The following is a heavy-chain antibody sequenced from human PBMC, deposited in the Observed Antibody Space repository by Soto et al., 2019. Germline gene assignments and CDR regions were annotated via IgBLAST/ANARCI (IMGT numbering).Heavy chain of an antibody. J-gene: IGHJ6*02. CDR3: ARSEEDSDYYYYGMDV. CDR1: GDTVSSNSVA. V-gene: IGHV6-1*01. D-gene: IGHD2-15*01. Sequence: SQTLSLPCVGSGDTVSSNSVAWNWVRQSPSRGLEWLGRTYYRSRWYSDYAVSVRSRIDINADTSKNQVSLQLNSVTPEDTAVYYCARSEEDSDYYYYGMDVWGRGTTVTVSS. CDR2: TYYRSRWYS.